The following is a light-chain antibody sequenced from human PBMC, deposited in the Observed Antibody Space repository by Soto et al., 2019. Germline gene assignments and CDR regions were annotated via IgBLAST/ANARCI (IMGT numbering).Light chain of an antibody. Sequence: QPVLTQPPSVSGAPGRRVTISCTGSSSNIGAPYGVHWYQQLPGTAPKLLIYGNNNRPSGVPGRFSGSQSGTSASLAITGLQAEDEADYYCQSYDSSLTALVFGGGTKLTVL. CDR3: QSYDSSLTALV. J-gene: IGLJ2*01. CDR2: GNN. CDR1: SSNIGAPYG. V-gene: IGLV1-40*01.